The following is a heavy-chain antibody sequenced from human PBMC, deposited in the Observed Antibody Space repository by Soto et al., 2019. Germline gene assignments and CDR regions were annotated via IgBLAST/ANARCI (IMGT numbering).Heavy chain of an antibody. CDR2: IVVGSGNT. D-gene: IGHD2-2*01. CDR3: AAQKLYCSSTSCYAGYLSPLDY. Sequence: ASVKVSCKACGFTFTSSAMQWVRQARGQRLEWIGWIVVGSGNTNYAQKFQERVTITRDMSTSTAYMELSSLRSEDTAVYYCAAQKLYCSSTSCYAGYLSPLDYWGQGTLVTVSS. V-gene: IGHV1-58*02. J-gene: IGHJ4*02. CDR1: GFTFTSSA.